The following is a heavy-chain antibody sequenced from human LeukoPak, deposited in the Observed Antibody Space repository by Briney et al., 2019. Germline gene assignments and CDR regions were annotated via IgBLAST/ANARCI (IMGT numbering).Heavy chain of an antibody. D-gene: IGHD3-22*01. Sequence: GGSLRLSCAASGFTFSSYGMHWVRQAPGKGLEWVAVISYDGSNKYYADSVKGRFTISRDNSKNTLYPQMNSLRAEDTAVYYCAKSLVVVISGAADYWGQGTLVTVSS. CDR3: AKSLVVVISGAADY. J-gene: IGHJ4*02. CDR2: ISYDGSNK. V-gene: IGHV3-30*18. CDR1: GFTFSSYG.